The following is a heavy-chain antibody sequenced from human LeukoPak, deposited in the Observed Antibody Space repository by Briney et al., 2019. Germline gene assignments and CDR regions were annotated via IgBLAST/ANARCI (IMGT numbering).Heavy chain of an antibody. D-gene: IGHD6-19*01. Sequence: GGSLRLSCAASGFTFSSYGMHWVRQAPGKGLEWVAVISYDGSNKYYADSVKGRFTISRDNSKNTLYLQMSSLRAEDTAVYYCVKEDSYSSGRYVPYYYGMDVWGQGTTVTVSS. J-gene: IGHJ6*02. CDR3: VKEDSYSSGRYVPYYYGMDV. CDR1: GFTFSSYG. V-gene: IGHV3-30*18. CDR2: ISYDGSNK.